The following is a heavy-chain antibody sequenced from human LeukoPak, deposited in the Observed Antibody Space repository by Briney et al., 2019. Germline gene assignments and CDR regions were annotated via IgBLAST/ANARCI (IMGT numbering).Heavy chain of an antibody. V-gene: IGHV3-9*01. Sequence: GGSLRLSCAASGFTFDDYAMHWVRQAPGKGLEWVSGISWNSGSIGYADSVKGRFTISRDNAKNSLYLQMNSLRAEDTAVYYCAKDSGEALGYFDYWGQGTLVTVSS. CDR1: GFTFDDYA. CDR3: AKDSGEALGYFDY. J-gene: IGHJ4*02. CDR2: ISWNSGSI. D-gene: IGHD4-17*01.